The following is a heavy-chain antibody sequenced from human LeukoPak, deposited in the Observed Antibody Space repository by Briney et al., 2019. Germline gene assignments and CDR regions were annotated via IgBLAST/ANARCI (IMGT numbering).Heavy chain of an antibody. CDR1: GFTFSSYG. CDR3: AKEPENY. J-gene: IGHJ4*02. V-gene: IGHV3-30*18. Sequence: GGSLRLSCAASGFTFSSYGMHWVRQAPDKGLEWVAVISYDGSNKYYADSVKGRFTISRDNSKNTLYLQMNSLRAEDTAVYYCAKEPENYWGQGTLVTVSS. CDR2: ISYDGSNK.